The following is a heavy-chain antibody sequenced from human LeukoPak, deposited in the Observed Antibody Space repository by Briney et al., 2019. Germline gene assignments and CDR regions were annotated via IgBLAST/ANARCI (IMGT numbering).Heavy chain of an antibody. CDR3: AREDRAFRFDY. V-gene: IGHV3-30*04. Sequence: PGGSLRLSCAASGFTFSAYAMHWVRQAPGKGLEWVGLIAYDGSHNYYADSVKGRVTISRDNSKNSLFLQMHALRIEDTAVYYCAREDRAFRFDYWGQGTLVSVSS. D-gene: IGHD2/OR15-2a*01. CDR1: GFTFSAYA. J-gene: IGHJ4*02. CDR2: IAYDGSHN.